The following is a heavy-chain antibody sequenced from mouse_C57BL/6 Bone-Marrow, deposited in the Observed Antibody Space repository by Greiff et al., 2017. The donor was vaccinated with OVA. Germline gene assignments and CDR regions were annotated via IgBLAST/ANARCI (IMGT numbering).Heavy chain of an antibody. CDR1: GYTFTDYY. Sequence: QVQLQQSGPELVKPGASVKISCKASGYTFTDYYINWVKQRPGQGLEWIGWIFPGSGSTDYNEKFKGKATLTVEKSSSTAYMELRSLTSEDSAFYFSTSSATNSNYAMYYWGQGTSVTVSS. CDR2: IFPGSGST. D-gene: IGHD2-5*01. CDR3: TSSATNSNYAMYY. V-gene: IGHV1-75*01. J-gene: IGHJ4*01.